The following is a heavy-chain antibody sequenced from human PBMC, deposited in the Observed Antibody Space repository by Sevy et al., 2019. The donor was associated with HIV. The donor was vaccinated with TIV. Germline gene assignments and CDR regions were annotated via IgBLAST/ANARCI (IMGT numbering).Heavy chain of an antibody. CDR2: ISGSGYST. Sequence: GGSLRLSCAASGFTFSNYAMSWVRQAPGKGLEWVSAISGSGYSTYYADSVKGRFTIARDKSKNTPYRQINSLRAEHTAVYYCAKHIAYCGGDCYPPLYYFDYWGQGTLVTVSS. CDR1: GFTFSNYA. V-gene: IGHV3-23*01. J-gene: IGHJ4*02. CDR3: AKHIAYCGGDCYPPLYYFDY. D-gene: IGHD2-21*02.